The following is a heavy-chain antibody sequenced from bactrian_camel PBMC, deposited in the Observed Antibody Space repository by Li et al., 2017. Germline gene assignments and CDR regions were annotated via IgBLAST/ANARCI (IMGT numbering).Heavy chain of an antibody. CDR3: AADYDRATIATMWWDREYEYNY. J-gene: IGHJ4*01. CDR1: QGIVITYA. V-gene: IGHV3S53*01. CDR2: IGVYESP. Sequence: QLVESGGGSVQAGGSLRLSCAVSQGIVITYALAWFRQVPGKEREGVAAIGVYESPSYATSVMGRFTISKDNTKNTLYLQMNSLKPEDTAMYYCAADYDRATIATMWWDREYEYNYWARGPRSP. D-gene: IGHD4*01.